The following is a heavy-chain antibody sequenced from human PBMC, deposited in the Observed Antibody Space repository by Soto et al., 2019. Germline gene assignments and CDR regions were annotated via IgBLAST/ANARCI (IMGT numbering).Heavy chain of an antibody. J-gene: IGHJ5*02. CDR1: GFTFSSYG. V-gene: IGHV3-30*03. CDR3: ARLVDTAKVNWFDP. D-gene: IGHD5-18*01. Sequence: GGSLRLSCAASGFTFSSYGMHWVRQAPGKGLEWVAVISYDGSNKYYADSVKGRLTISRDNSKNTLYLQMNSLRAEDTAVYYCARLVDTAKVNWFDPWGQGTLVTVSS. CDR2: ISYDGSNK.